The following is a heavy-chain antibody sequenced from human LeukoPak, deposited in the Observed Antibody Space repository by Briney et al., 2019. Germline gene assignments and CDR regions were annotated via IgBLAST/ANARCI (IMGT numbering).Heavy chain of an antibody. Sequence: GGSLRLSCAASGFTFSSSWMHRVRQAPGKGLVWVSRIATDGSSTSYADSVKGRFTISRDNAKNTLYLQMNSLRAEDTAVYYCASPGTAATTRNAFDIWGQGTMVTVSS. D-gene: IGHD4-17*01. CDR3: ASPGTAATTRNAFDI. J-gene: IGHJ3*02. V-gene: IGHV3-74*01. CDR2: IATDGSST. CDR1: GFTFSSSW.